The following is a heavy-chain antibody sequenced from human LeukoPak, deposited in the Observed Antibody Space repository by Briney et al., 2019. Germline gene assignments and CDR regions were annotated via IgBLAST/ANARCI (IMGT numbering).Heavy chain of an antibody. V-gene: IGHV4-4*07. CDR1: GGSISSYC. Sequence: TSETLSLTCTVSGGSISSYCWSWIRQPAGKGLEWIGRIYTSGSTNYNPSLKSRVTMSVDTSKNQFSLKLSSVTAADTAVYYCARDGGYSSSSLVNWFDPWGQGTLVTVSS. J-gene: IGHJ5*02. CDR3: ARDGGYSSSSLVNWFDP. CDR2: IYTSGST. D-gene: IGHD6-6*01.